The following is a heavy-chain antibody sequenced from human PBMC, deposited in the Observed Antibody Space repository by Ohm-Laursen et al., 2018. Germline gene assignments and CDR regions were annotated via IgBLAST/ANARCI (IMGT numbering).Heavy chain of an antibody. CDR2: IKSKTAGGTA. D-gene: IGHD3-10*01. Sequence: GSLRLSCTASGFTFANAWMGWVRQTAGTGLEWVGRIKSKTAGGTADYAAPVKDRFIISRDDSRNTLYLQMNSLKTEDTAIYYCTTDRGVEALPLFALWAQETRVTVSS. CDR1: GFTFANAW. J-gene: IGHJ4*02. V-gene: IGHV3-15*01. CDR3: TTDRGVEALPLFAL.